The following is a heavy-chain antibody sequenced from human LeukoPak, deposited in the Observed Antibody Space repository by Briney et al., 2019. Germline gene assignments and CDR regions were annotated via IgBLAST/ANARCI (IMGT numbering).Heavy chain of an antibody. CDR2: ISSSSSYI. V-gene: IGHV3-21*01. CDR1: GFTFSSYS. J-gene: IGHJ6*04. D-gene: IGHD3-16*02. Sequence: GGSLRLSCAASGFTFSSYSMNWVRQAPGKGLEWVSSISSSSSYIYYADSVKGRFTISRDNAKNSLYLQMNSLRAEDTAVYYCARIDQELSYYHYGMDVWGKGTTVTVSS. CDR3: ARIDQELSYYHYGMDV.